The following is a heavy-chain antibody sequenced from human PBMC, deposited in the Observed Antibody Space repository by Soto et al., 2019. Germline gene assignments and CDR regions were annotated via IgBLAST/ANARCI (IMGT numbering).Heavy chain of an antibody. CDR2: INAANGYT. Sequence: ASVKVSCKASGYTFTIYTMHWVRQAPGQRLEWMGWINAANGYTKYSQKFQGRVSITRDTSASTAYMELSSLRSEDTAVYYCARGGNHNWFDPWGQGTLVTRLL. CDR3: ARGGNHNWFDP. CDR1: GYTFTIYT. J-gene: IGHJ5*02. V-gene: IGHV1-3*01.